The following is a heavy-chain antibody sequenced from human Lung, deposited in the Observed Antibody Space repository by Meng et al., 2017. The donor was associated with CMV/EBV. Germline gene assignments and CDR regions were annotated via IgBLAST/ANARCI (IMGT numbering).Heavy chain of an antibody. D-gene: IGHD3-3*01. V-gene: IGHV1-2*02. CDR1: GYTFTGYY. Sequence: ASXXVSCKASGYTFTGYYMHWVRQAPGQGLEWMGWINPNSGGTNYAQKFQGRVTMTRDTSISTAYMELSRLRSDDTAVYYCAGGLYDFWSGYYYYGMDVWGQGTXVTVSS. CDR3: AGGLYDFWSGYYYYGMDV. CDR2: INPNSGGT. J-gene: IGHJ6*02.